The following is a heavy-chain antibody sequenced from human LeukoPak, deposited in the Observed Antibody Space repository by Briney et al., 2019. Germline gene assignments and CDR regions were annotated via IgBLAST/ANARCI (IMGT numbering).Heavy chain of an antibody. J-gene: IGHJ4*02. D-gene: IGHD1-26*01. Sequence: GGSLRLSCAASGFTFSSYAMSWVRQAPGKGLEWVSAISGSGGSTYYADSVKGRFTISRDNSKNTLYLQMNSLRAEDTAVYYCAKLGGSYGGGWYYFDYWGQGTLVTVSS. CDR3: AKLGGSYGGGWYYFDY. CDR2: ISGSGGST. V-gene: IGHV3-23*01. CDR1: GFTFSSYA.